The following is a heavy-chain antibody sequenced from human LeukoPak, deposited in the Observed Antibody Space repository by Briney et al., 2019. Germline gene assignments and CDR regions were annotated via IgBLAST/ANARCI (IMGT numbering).Heavy chain of an antibody. D-gene: IGHD2-8*01. CDR2: IYTSGST. CDR3: ASRLGYCTNGVCYTGWYFDL. Sequence: PSETLSLTCTVSGGSISSYYWSWIRQPAGKGLEWIGRIYTSGSTNYNPSLKSRVTISVDKSKNQFSLKLSSVTAADTAVYYCASRLGYCTNGVCYTGWYFDLWGRGTLVTVSS. J-gene: IGHJ2*01. V-gene: IGHV4-4*07. CDR1: GGSISSYY.